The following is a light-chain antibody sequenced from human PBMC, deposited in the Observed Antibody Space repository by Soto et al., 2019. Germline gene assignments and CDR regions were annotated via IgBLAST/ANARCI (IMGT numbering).Light chain of an antibody. Sequence: EIVMTQSPATLSVSPGEGATFSCRASQSVSSKLAWYQQKPGQAPRLLIYDTSTRATGIPARFSGSGSGTEFTLTISSLQSEDFAVYYCQQYNNWPPITFGQGTRLEIK. J-gene: IGKJ5*01. CDR1: QSVSSK. V-gene: IGKV3-15*01. CDR2: DTS. CDR3: QQYNNWPPIT.